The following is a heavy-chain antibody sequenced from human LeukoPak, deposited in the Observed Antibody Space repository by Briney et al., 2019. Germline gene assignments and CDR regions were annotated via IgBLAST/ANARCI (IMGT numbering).Heavy chain of an antibody. J-gene: IGHJ4*02. Sequence: PGRSLRLSCAASGFTFSSYAMHWVRQAPGKGLEWVAVISYDGSNKYYADSVKGRFTISRDNSKNTLYLQMNSLRAEDTAVYYCARDLRWYFLFDYWGQGTLVTVSS. CDR1: GFTFSSYA. D-gene: IGHD6-13*01. CDR3: ARDLRWYFLFDY. V-gene: IGHV3-30*04. CDR2: ISYDGSNK.